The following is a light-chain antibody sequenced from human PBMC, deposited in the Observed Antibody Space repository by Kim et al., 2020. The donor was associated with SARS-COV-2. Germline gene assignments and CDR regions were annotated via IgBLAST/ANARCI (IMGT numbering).Light chain of an antibody. CDR3: QAWDSSTYYV. V-gene: IGLV3-1*01. J-gene: IGLJ1*01. CDR2: QDS. CDR1: KLGDKY. Sequence: VSPGQTASITCTGDKLGDKYACWYQQKPGQSPVLVIYQDSKRPSGIPERFSGSNSGNTATLTISGTQAMDEADYYCQAWDSSTYYVFGTGTKVTVL.